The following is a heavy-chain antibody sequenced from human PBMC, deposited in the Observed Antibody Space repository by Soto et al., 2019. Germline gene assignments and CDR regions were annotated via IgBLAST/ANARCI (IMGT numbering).Heavy chain of an antibody. CDR2: ISGSGGST. Sequence: EVQLLESGGGLVQPGGSLRLSCAASGFTFSSYGMSWVRQAPGKGLEWVSAISGSGGSTYYADSVKGRFTISRDNSKNPLYLQMDRLRAEDTALYYCAKSLSVGATTTFDYWGQGTLVT. CDR3: AKSLSVGATTTFDY. D-gene: IGHD1-26*01. J-gene: IGHJ4*02. V-gene: IGHV3-23*01. CDR1: GFTFSSYG.